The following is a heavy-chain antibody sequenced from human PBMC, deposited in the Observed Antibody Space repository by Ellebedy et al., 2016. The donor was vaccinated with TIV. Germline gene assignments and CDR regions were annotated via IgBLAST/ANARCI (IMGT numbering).Heavy chain of an antibody. Sequence: PGGSLRLSCAASGFTFSTYWMHWVRQAPGKGLVWVSRINSDGSSTSYADSVKGRFTISRDNAKNTLYLQMSSLRGEDTAVYYCARSHMVALDYWGQGSLVIVSS. CDR1: GFTFSTYW. J-gene: IGHJ4*02. CDR3: ARSHMVALDY. D-gene: IGHD2-21*01. V-gene: IGHV3-74*01. CDR2: INSDGSST.